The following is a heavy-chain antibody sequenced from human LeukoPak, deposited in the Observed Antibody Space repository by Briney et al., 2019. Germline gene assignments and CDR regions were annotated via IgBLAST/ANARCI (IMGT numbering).Heavy chain of an antibody. J-gene: IGHJ4*02. V-gene: IGHV3-48*01. D-gene: IGHD3-10*01. CDR3: ARDYGSGSYWDYFDY. CDR2: ITNSGNSK. Sequence: GGSLRLSCAASEFTFSSYSMNWVRQAPGKGLEWVSYITNSGNSKSYADSVKGRFTISRDNTKNSLYLQMNSLRAEDTAVYYCARDYGSGSYWDYFDYWGQGTLVTVSS. CDR1: EFTFSSYS.